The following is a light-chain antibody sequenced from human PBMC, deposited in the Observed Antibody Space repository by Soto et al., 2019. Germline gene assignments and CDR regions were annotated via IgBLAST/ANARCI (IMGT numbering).Light chain of an antibody. CDR3: HQYGSSPRT. Sequence: EIVLTQSPGTRSLSPGDRATLSCRASQSVSSNFLAWYQQKPGQAPRLLIYGASIRATGIPDRFSGSESGTDFTLNIRRLEPEDFAMYFCHQYGSSPRTFGQGTKVEIK. V-gene: IGKV3-20*01. CDR1: QSVSSNF. J-gene: IGKJ1*01. CDR2: GAS.